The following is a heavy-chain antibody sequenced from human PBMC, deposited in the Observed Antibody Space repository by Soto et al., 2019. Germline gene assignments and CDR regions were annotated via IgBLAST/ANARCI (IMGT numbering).Heavy chain of an antibody. CDR1: GGSISSYY. CDR2: IYYSGST. D-gene: IGHD3-3*01. V-gene: IGHV4-59*08. J-gene: IGHJ4*02. CDR3: ARTTDFWSGYTLDY. Sequence: PSETLSLTCTVSGGSISSYYWSWIRQPPGKGLEWIGYIYYSGSTNYNPSLKSRVTISVDTSKNQFSLKLSSVTAADTAVYYCARTTDFWSGYTLDYWGQGTLVTVPS.